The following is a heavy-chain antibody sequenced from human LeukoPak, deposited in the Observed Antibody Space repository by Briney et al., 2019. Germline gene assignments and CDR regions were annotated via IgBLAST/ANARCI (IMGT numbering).Heavy chain of an antibody. CDR1: GFTFSTYN. Sequence: GGSLRLSCAASGFTFSTYNMNWARQAPGKGLEWVSFISSSSSYIYYADSVMGRFTISRGNAKNPLYLQMNSLRAEDTAVYYCAREVSYDSFDYWGQGILVTVSS. CDR2: ISSSSSYI. J-gene: IGHJ4*02. D-gene: IGHD3-3*01. V-gene: IGHV3-21*01. CDR3: AREVSYDSFDY.